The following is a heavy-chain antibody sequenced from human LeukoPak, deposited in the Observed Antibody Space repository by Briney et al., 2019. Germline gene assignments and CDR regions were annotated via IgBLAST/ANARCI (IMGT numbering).Heavy chain of an antibody. CDR3: ARENRGSLDY. Sequence: GGSLRLSCAASGFTFSDYHMSWIRQAPGKGLEWVSYISNSGSAIYYTDSVKGRFTISRDNAKNSLYLQMNSLRAEDTAVYYCARENRGSLDYWGQGTLVTVSS. CDR2: ISNSGSAI. J-gene: IGHJ4*02. CDR1: GFTFSDYH. V-gene: IGHV3-11*04. D-gene: IGHD3-16*01.